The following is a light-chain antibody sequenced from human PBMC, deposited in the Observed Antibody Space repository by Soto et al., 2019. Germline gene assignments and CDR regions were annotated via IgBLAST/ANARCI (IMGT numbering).Light chain of an antibody. CDR2: GAS. J-gene: IGKJ3*01. V-gene: IGKV3-20*01. CDR1: QSIASSY. CDR3: QQYGSSPRFT. Sequence: EIVLTQSPGTLSLSPGERATLSCRASQSIASSYLAWFQQKPGQAPRLLIYGASSRATGIPDRFSGSGSRTDFTIASTRLEPEDFAVYYCQQYGSSPRFTFGPGTKVDIK.